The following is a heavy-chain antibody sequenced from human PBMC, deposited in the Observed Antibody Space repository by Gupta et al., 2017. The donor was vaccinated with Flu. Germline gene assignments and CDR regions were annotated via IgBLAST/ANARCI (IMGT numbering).Heavy chain of an antibody. Sequence: QVQLVESGGGVVQPGKSLRLSCVASGFSFSDYGMHWVRQAPGKGLEWVSFTWFDGSSKYYGDSVKGRFTISRDNSENTLYLQMDNLRVEDTAVYYCARRGGGSYFGELDYWGQGTLVTVSS. CDR2: TWFDGSSK. J-gene: IGHJ4*02. CDR1: GFSFSDYG. D-gene: IGHD1-26*01. CDR3: ARRGGGSYFGELDY. V-gene: IGHV3-33*01.